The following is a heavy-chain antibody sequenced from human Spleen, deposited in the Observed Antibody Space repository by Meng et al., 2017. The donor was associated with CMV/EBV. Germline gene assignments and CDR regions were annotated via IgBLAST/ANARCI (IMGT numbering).Heavy chain of an antibody. J-gene: IGHJ5*02. CDR3: ASTKITVFGVVTFETASYNWFDP. Sequence: ASVKVSCKASGYTFTAHYFHWVRQAPGQGLEWMGWIHPHRGDTNYAQQFQGRVTLTRDTSINTGYMELTRLTSDDTAVYYCASTKITVFGVVTFETASYNWFDPWGQGTLVTVS. V-gene: IGHV1-2*02. CDR1: GYTFTAHY. D-gene: IGHD3-3*01. CDR2: IHPHRGDT.